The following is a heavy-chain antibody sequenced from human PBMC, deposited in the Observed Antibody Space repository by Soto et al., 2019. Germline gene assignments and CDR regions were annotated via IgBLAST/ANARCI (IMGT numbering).Heavy chain of an antibody. V-gene: IGHV1-69*06. CDR2: IIPIFGTA. CDR3: ARSYSSGYYTYYYYGMDV. CDR1: GGTFSSYA. Sequence: ASVKVSCKASGGTFSSYASSWVRQAPGQGLEWMGGIIPIFGTANYAQKFQGRVTITADKSTSTAYMELSSLRSEDTAVYYCARSYSSGYYTYYYYGMDVWGQGTTVTVSS. J-gene: IGHJ6*02. D-gene: IGHD3-22*01.